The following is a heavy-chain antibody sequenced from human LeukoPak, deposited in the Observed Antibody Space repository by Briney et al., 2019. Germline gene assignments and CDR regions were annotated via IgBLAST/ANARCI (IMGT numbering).Heavy chain of an antibody. CDR1: GDSISSYY. CDR2: IYTSGST. V-gene: IGHV4-4*07. J-gene: IGHJ5*02. D-gene: IGHD3-22*01. CDR3: AGTYYYDSSGYYQRLNWFDP. Sequence: SETLSLTCTVSGDSISSYYWSWIRQPAGKGLEWIGRIYTSGSTNYNPSLKSRVTMSVDTSKNQFSLKLSSVTAADTAVYYCAGTYYYDSSGYYQRLNWFDPWGQGTLVTVSS.